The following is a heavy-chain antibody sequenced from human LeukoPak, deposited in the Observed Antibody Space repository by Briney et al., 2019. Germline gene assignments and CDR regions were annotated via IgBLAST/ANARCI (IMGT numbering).Heavy chain of an antibody. CDR1: ALIFSEYD. Sequence: PGGSLRLSCAASALIFSEYDMSWIRQAPGKGLEWIAYISDSGSMIYYADSVKGRLTISRDNAKNSLYLQINSLRAEDTAVYYCARVEGQLAGWGQGTLVTVSS. V-gene: IGHV3-11*04. D-gene: IGHD6-6*01. J-gene: IGHJ4*02. CDR2: ISDSGSMI. CDR3: ARVEGQLAG.